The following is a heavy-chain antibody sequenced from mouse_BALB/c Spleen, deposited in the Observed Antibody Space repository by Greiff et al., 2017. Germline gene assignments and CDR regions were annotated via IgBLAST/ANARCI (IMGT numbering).Heavy chain of an antibody. J-gene: IGHJ3*01. Sequence: EVKLVESGGGLVKPGGSLKLSCAASGFTFSSYAMSWVRQTPEKRLEWVASISSGGSTYYPDSVKGRFTISRDNARNILYLQMSSLRSEDTAMYYCARRWGYDYDRFAYWGQGTLVTVSA. V-gene: IGHV5-6-5*01. D-gene: IGHD2-4*01. CDR2: ISSGGST. CDR3: ARRWGYDYDRFAY. CDR1: GFTFSSYA.